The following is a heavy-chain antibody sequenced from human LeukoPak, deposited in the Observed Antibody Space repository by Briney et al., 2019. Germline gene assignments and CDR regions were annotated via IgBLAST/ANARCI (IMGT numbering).Heavy chain of an antibody. CDR1: GGTFSSYA. CDR3: AHARYCSGGSCNKNWFDP. V-gene: IGHV1-69*13. Sequence: SVKVSCKASGGTFSSYAISWVRQAPGQGLKWMGGIIPIFGTANYAQKFQGRVTITADESTSTAYMELSSLRSEDTAVYYCAHARYCSGGSCNKNWFDPWGQGTLVTVSS. J-gene: IGHJ5*02. D-gene: IGHD2-15*01. CDR2: IIPIFGTA.